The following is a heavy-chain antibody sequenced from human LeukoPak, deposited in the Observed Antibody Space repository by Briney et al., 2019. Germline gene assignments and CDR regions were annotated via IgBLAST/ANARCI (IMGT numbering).Heavy chain of an antibody. CDR1: GFTFNTYA. Sequence: GGSLRLSCAGSGFTFNTYAMSWVRQAPGKGLEWVSAISGSGGSTYYADSVKGRFTISRDNSKNTLYLQMNSLRAEDTAVYYCAKSPYYYDSTDYWGQGTLVTVSS. D-gene: IGHD3-22*01. V-gene: IGHV3-23*01. CDR2: ISGSGGST. J-gene: IGHJ4*02. CDR3: AKSPYYYDSTDY.